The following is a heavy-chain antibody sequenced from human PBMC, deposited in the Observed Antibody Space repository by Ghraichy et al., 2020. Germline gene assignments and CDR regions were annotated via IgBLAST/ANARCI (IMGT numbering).Heavy chain of an antibody. D-gene: IGHD2-15*01. CDR3: ARDLDMSYYYYYGLDV. V-gene: IGHV3-64*01. Sequence: GGSLRLSCEASGFTFSSYAMYWVRQAPGKGLEYVAGISSTGDNTYLANSVRGRFSISRDNSKNTLYLQMGSLRVEDMAVYYCARDLDMSYYYYYGLDVWGQGTTVTVSS. J-gene: IGHJ6*02. CDR2: ISSTGDNT. CDR1: GFTFSSYA.